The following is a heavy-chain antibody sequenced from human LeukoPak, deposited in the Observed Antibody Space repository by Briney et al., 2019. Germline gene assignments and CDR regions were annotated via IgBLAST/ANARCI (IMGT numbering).Heavy chain of an antibody. J-gene: IGHJ4*02. CDR2: TNTDGTIT. CDR1: GFTFSNYW. D-gene: IGHD3-9*01. V-gene: IGHV3-74*01. Sequence: GGSLRLSCAASGFTFSNYWMHWGRQAPGKGLVWVSRTNTDGTITTYADSVRGRFTISRDNAKNTLYLQMHSLRAEDTAVYFCATDMTGPVDDWGQGTLVTVSS. CDR3: ATDMTGPVDD.